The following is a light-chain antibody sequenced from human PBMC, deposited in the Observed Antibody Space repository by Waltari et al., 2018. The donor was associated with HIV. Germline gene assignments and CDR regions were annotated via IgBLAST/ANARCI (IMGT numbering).Light chain of an antibody. CDR2: SNN. J-gene: IGLJ2*01. Sequence: QSVLTQPPAASGTPGRSIIISCYGRKSNGGRNSVNWYQQVQGRAHNLLIFSNNQLPSGVPARFSGSTSGTSASLAIIGLHSEDEADYYCAAWDYSLNDSVVFGGGTKLTVL. CDR3: AAWDYSLNDSVV. CDR1: KSNGGRNS. V-gene: IGLV1-44*01.